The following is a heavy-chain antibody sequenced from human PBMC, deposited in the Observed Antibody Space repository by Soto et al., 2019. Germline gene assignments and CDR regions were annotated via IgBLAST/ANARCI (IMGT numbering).Heavy chain of an antibody. D-gene: IGHD7-27*01. CDR2: IYSGGST. CDR3: ASPTTGELGAFDI. V-gene: IGHV3-53*01. Sequence: GGSLRLSCAASGFTVSSNYMSWVHQAPGKGLEWVSVIYSGGSTYYADSVKGRFTISRDNSKNTLYLQMNSLRAEDTAVYYCASPTTGELGAFDIWGQGTMVTVSS. CDR1: GFTVSSNY. J-gene: IGHJ3*02.